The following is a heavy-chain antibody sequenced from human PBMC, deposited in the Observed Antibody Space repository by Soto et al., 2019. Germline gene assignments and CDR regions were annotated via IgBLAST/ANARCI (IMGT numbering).Heavy chain of an antibody. CDR1: GFTFSSYA. CDR3: ARDPRIGSGYYAQTYYFDY. CDR2: ISYDGSNK. Sequence: QVQLVESGGGVVQPGRSLRLSCAASGFTFSSYAMHWVRQAPGKGLEWVAVISYDGSNKYYADSVKGRFTISRDNSKNALYLQMNSLRAEDTAVYYCARDPRIGSGYYAQTYYFDYWGQGTLVTVSS. V-gene: IGHV3-30-3*01. D-gene: IGHD3-3*01. J-gene: IGHJ4*02.